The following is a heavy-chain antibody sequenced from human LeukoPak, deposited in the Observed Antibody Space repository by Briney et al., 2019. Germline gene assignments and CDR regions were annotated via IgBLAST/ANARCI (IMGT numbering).Heavy chain of an antibody. CDR3: ARDSAPQRGYYYMDV. CDR1: GGSISSYY. V-gene: IGHV4-59*01. Sequence: SETLSLTCTVSGGSISSYYWSWIRQPPRKGLEWIGYIYYSGSTNYNPSLKSRVTISVDTSKNQFSLKLSSVTAADTAVYYCARDSAPQRGYYYMDVWGKGTTVTVSS. J-gene: IGHJ6*03. CDR2: IYYSGST.